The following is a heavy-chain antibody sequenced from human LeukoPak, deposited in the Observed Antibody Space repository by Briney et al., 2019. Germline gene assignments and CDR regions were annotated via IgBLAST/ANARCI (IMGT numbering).Heavy chain of an antibody. CDR1: GFTFSGYW. CDR2: INSDGSST. D-gene: IGHD3-3*01. V-gene: IGHV3-74*01. J-gene: IGHJ4*02. CDR3: AREHYDFWSGYSKSNDY. Sequence: PGGSLRLSCAASGFTFSGYWMHWVRQAPGKGLVWVSRINSDGSSTSYADSVKGRFTISRDNAKNTLYLQMNSLRAEDTAVYYCAREHYDFWSGYSKSNDYWGQGTLVTVSS.